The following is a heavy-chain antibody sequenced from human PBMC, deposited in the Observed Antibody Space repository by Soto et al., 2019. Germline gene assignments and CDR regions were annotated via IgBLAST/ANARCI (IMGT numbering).Heavy chain of an antibody. D-gene: IGHD3-3*01. V-gene: IGHV3-9*01. CDR2: ISWNSGSI. Sequence: EVQLVESGGGLVQPGRSLRLSCAASGFTFDDYAMHWVRQAPGKGLEWVSGISWNSGSIGYADSVKGRFTISRDNAKNVLYLQMNSLRAEDTALYYCAKDITRQGVLRFFEWVSDFDYWGQGTLVTVSS. CDR3: AKDITRQGVLRFFEWVSDFDY. CDR1: GFTFDDYA. J-gene: IGHJ4*02.